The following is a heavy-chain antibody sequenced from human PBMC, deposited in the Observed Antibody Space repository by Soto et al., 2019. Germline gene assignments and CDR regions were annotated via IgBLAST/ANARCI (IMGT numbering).Heavy chain of an antibody. CDR2: IVVGSGHT. V-gene: IGHV1-58*01. D-gene: IGHD2-21*02. J-gene: IGHJ4*02. CDR1: EFTFTTAT. CDR3: ATDLGCGGDFPLDY. Sequence: QVQLVPSGPEVKKPGTSVKVSFKASEFTFTTATVQWVRQARGQSLEWIGWIVVGSGHTNYAEKFQDRGNITRDVSTETAYMELTNLRSEDTAAYYCATDLGCGGDFPLDYWGQGNLVTVSS.